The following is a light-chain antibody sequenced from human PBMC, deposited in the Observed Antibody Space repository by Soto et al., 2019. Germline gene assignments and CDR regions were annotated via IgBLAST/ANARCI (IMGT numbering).Light chain of an antibody. V-gene: IGLV2-8*01. CDR1: RSDVGGYNY. CDR3: TSFAGRNSLGV. CDR2: AVN. J-gene: IGLJ3*02. Sequence: QSVLTQPPSAYGSPGQSVTISCTGTRSDVGGYNYVSWYQQHPGKAPKLMIYAVNKRPSGVPDRFSGSKSGNTASLTVTGLQPEDEADYYCTSFAGRNSLGVFGGGTQLTVL.